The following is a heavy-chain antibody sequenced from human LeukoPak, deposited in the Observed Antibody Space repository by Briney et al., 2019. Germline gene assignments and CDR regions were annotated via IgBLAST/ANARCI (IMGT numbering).Heavy chain of an antibody. D-gene: IGHD3-10*01. V-gene: IGHV3-21*01. CDR3: ASPLGSGDAFDI. CDR1: GFTFSSYS. CDR2: ISSSSSNI. Sequence: GGSLRLSCAASGFTFSSYSMNWVRQAPGKGVEWVSSISSSSSNIYYADSVKGGFTISRDNAKNSLYLQMNSLRAEDTAVYYCASPLGSGDAFDIWGQGTMVTVSS. J-gene: IGHJ3*02.